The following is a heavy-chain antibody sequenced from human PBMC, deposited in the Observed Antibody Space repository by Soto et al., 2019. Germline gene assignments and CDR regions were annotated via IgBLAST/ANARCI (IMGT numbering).Heavy chain of an antibody. J-gene: IGHJ3*02. CDR1: GFTFSSYG. Sequence: PGGSLRLSCAASGFTFSSYGMHWVRQAPGKGLEWVAVIWYDGSNKYYADSVKGRFTISRDNSKNTLYLQMNSLRAEDTAVYYCARVKWDGSYHTRYAFYIWGQVT. CDR3: ARVKWDGSYHTRYAFYI. CDR2: IWYDGSNK. D-gene: IGHD1-26*01. V-gene: IGHV3-33*01.